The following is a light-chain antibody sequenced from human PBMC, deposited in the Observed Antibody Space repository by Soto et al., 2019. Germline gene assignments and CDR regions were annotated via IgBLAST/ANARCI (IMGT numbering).Light chain of an antibody. Sequence: QSVLSQPPSASGTPGQRVTISCSGRRSNIGSNIVNWYQQLPGTAPKLLIYNNDRRPSGVPDRFSGSKSGTSASLAISGLQSEDEADYYCSAWDGSLNAILFGGGTKLTVL. CDR3: SAWDGSLNAIL. CDR2: NND. V-gene: IGLV1-44*01. J-gene: IGLJ2*01. CDR1: RSNIGSNI.